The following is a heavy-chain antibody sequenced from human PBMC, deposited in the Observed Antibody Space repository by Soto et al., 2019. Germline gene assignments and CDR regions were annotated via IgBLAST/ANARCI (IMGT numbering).Heavy chain of an antibody. V-gene: IGHV4-59*01. CDR2: IYYSGST. Sequence: PSETLSLTCTVSGGSISSYYWSWIRQPPGKGLEWIGYIYYSGSTNYNPSLKSRVTISVDTSKNQFSLKLSSVTAADTAVYYCARDRWPLNYYDSSGHYRNWSDPWGQGTLVTVSS. D-gene: IGHD3-22*01. CDR1: GGSISSYY. CDR3: ARDRWPLNYYDSSGHYRNWSDP. J-gene: IGHJ5*02.